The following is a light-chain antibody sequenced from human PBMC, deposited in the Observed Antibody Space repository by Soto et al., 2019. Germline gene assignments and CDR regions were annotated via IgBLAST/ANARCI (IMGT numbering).Light chain of an antibody. J-gene: IGKJ1*01. V-gene: IGKV3-15*01. Sequence: EIVMTQSPATLSVSPGARATLSCRASQSVSSNLAWYQQKPGQAPRLLIYGASTRATGIPARFSGSGSGTEFTLTISSLQSEDFAVYYCQQYNNWPRTFRQGTKVDIK. CDR1: QSVSSN. CDR3: QQYNNWPRT. CDR2: GAS.